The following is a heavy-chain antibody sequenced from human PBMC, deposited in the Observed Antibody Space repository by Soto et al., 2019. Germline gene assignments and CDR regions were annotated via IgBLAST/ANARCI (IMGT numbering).Heavy chain of an antibody. CDR1: GGSISSYD. D-gene: IGHD3-22*01. V-gene: IGHV4-59*01. J-gene: IGHJ3*02. CDR3: ARDSDYYDSSGYYGAFDI. CDR2: IYYSGST. Sequence: SETLSLTCTVSGGSISSYDWSWIRQPPGKGLEWIGYIYYSGSTNYNPSLKSRVTISVDTSKNQFSLKLSSVTAADTAVYYCARDSDYYDSSGYYGAFDIWGQGTIVTVSS.